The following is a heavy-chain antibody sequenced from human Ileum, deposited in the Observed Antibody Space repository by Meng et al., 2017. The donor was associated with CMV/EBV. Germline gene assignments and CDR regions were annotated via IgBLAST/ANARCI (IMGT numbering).Heavy chain of an antibody. V-gene: IGHV4-59*01. J-gene: IGHJ4*02. CDR2: VYSTGST. CDR3: ARTGRFGSYYFDY. D-gene: IGHD3-10*01. CDR1: GGSISSYY. Sequence: QWHLQESDPGLVNPSETLSLPCSVSGGSISSYYWSWIRQAPGKGLEWIGYVYSTGSTNYSPSLRSRVTISIDTSRNQFSLRLSSVTAADTAVYYCARTGRFGSYYFDYWGQGTLVTVSS.